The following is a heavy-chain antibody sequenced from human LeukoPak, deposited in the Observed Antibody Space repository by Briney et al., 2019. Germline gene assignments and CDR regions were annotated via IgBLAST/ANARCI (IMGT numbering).Heavy chain of an antibody. D-gene: IGHD6-13*01. CDR1: GYTLTGYY. Sequence: ASVKVSCKASGYTLTGYYIHWVRQAPGQGLEWMGWIDPDSGGTNYAQKFQDWVTLTGDTSISTAYMELSRLRSDDTAVYYCARGGDSSSWSVDHWGQGTLVTVSS. V-gene: IGHV1-2*04. CDR2: IDPDSGGT. J-gene: IGHJ4*02. CDR3: ARGGDSSSWSVDH.